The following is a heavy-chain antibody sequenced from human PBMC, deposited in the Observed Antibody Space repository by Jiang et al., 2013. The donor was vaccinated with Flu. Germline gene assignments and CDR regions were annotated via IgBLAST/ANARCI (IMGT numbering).Heavy chain of an antibody. V-gene: IGHV1-69*01. D-gene: IGHD6-19*01. Sequence: SGAEVKKPGSSVKISCRASGVTFTNYALSWLRQAPGQGPEWMGGIIPVSARASYAQKFQGRVTITADEVTKTAYMELTSLRSEDSAMYYCASPGLAVAARDIEFYYYYGMDVWGQGTTVTVSS. CDR2: IIPVSARA. CDR3: ASPGLAVAARDIEFYYYYGMDV. J-gene: IGHJ6*02. CDR1: GVTFTNYA.